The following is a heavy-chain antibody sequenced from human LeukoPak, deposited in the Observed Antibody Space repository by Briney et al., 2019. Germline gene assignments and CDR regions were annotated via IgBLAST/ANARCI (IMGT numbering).Heavy chain of an antibody. V-gene: IGHV4-39*02. Sequence: SETLSLTCSVSGGSISSSSSYWGWIRQPPGKGLEWIGSIYYSGSSFDNPALKSRVTISVDTSKNQFSLKLSSVTAADTAVYYCARDVGGYSYGYRPTELYWYFDLWGRGTRVTVSS. CDR1: GGSISSSSSY. J-gene: IGHJ2*01. CDR3: ARDVGGYSYGYRPTELYWYFDL. CDR2: IYYSGSS. D-gene: IGHD5-18*01.